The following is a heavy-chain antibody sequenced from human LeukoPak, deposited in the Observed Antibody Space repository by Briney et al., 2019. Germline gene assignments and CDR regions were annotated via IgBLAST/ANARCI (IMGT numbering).Heavy chain of an antibody. CDR2: INHSGST. D-gene: IGHD2-2*01. J-gene: IGHJ6*03. CDR1: GASFSGYY. CDR3: ARDVPIVVVPAAIFFVDKIYYYMDV. V-gene: IGHV4-34*01. Sequence: SETLSLTCAVYGASFSGYYWSWIRQPPGKGLEWIGEINHSGSTNYNPSLKSRVTISVDTSKNQFSLKLSSVTAADTAVYYCARDVPIVVVPAAIFFVDKIYYYMDVWGKGTTVTVSS.